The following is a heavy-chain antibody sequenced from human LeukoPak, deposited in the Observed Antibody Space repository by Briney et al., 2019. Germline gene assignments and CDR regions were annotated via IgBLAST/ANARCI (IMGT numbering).Heavy chain of an antibody. V-gene: IGHV1-69*01. CDR1: GGTFSSYA. J-gene: IGHJ4*02. Sequence: ASVKVSCKASGGTFSSYAISWVRQAPGQGLEWMRGIIPIFGTANYAQKFQGRVTITADESTSTAYMELSSMRSEDTAVYYCARVSSGSYGSEVAFDYWGQGTLVTVSS. CDR3: ARVSSGSYGSEVAFDY. CDR2: IIPIFGTA. D-gene: IGHD1-26*01.